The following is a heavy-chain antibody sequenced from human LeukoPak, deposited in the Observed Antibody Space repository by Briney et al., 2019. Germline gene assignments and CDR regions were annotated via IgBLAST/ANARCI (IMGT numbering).Heavy chain of an antibody. D-gene: IGHD6-19*01. Sequence: GGSLRLSCAASGFTVSSNYMSWVRQAPGKGLEWVSVIYSGGSTYYADSVKGRFTISRDNSKNTLYLQMNSLRAEDTAVYYCARGKQYSSGWYEDYWGQGTLVTVSS. V-gene: IGHV3-66*01. CDR3: ARGKQYSSGWYEDY. CDR2: IYSGGST. J-gene: IGHJ4*02. CDR1: GFTVSSNY.